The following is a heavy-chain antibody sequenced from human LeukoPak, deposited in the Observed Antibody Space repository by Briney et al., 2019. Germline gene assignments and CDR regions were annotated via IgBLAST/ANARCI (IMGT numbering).Heavy chain of an antibody. CDR2: IIPILGIA. CDR3: ARAPTVTTDYYYYGMDV. CDR1: GGTFSSYA. Sequence: ASVKVSCKASGGTFSSYAISWVRQAPGQGLERMGRIIPILGIANYAQKFQGRVTITTDKSTSTAYMELSSLRSEDTAVYYCARAPTVTTDYYYYGMDVWGQGTTVTVSS. V-gene: IGHV1-69*04. J-gene: IGHJ6*02. D-gene: IGHD4-17*01.